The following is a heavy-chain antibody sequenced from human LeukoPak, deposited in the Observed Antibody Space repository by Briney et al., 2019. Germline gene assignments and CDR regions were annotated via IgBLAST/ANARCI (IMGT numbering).Heavy chain of an antibody. CDR1: GFTFSGSA. Sequence: SGGSLRLSCAASGFTFSGSAMHWVRQASGKGLEWVGRIRSKTNSYATAYAASVKGRFTISRDDSKNTVYLQLNSLKTEDTAVYYCTRFGSDDGEYAYWGQGTLVTVSS. CDR2: IRSKTNSYAT. J-gene: IGHJ4*02. D-gene: IGHD1-1*01. CDR3: TRFGSDDGEYAY. V-gene: IGHV3-73*01.